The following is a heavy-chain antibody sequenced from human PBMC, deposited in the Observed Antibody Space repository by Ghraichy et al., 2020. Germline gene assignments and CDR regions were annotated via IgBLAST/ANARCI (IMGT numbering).Heavy chain of an antibody. Sequence: GGSLRLSCAASGFTFSSYAMSWVRQAPGKGLEWVSGISGSGHNTYYADSVKGRFTISRDNSKNTLFLQVNSLRAEDTALYYCAKDGGDHTAMASPFYYGLDVWGQGTTVTVSS. V-gene: IGHV3-23*01. D-gene: IGHD5-18*01. J-gene: IGHJ6*02. CDR3: AKDGGDHTAMASPFYYGLDV. CDR1: GFTFSSYA. CDR2: ISGSGHNT.